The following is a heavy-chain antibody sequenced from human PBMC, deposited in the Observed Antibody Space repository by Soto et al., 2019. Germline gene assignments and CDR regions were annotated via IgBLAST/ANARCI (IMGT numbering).Heavy chain of an antibody. J-gene: IGHJ3*02. Sequence: SETLSLTCTVSGGSISSYYWSWIRQPPGKGLEWIGYIYYSGSTNYNPSLKSRVTISVDTSKNQFSLKLSSVTAADTAVYYCARAEGYYGSGSCSAFDIWGQGTMVTVSS. CDR2: IYYSGST. V-gene: IGHV4-59*01. D-gene: IGHD3-10*01. CDR3: ARAEGYYGSGSCSAFDI. CDR1: GGSISSYY.